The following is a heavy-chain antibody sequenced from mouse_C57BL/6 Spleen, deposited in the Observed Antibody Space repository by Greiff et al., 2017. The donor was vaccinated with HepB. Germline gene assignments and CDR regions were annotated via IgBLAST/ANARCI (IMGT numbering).Heavy chain of an antibody. D-gene: IGHD4-1*02. CDR3: VRGPQLGRGYFDV. J-gene: IGHJ1*03. CDR1: GFSFNTYA. Sequence: EVQLVESGGGLVQPKGSLKLSCAASGFSFNTYAMNWVRQAPGKGLEWVARIRSKSNNYATYYADSVKDRFTISRDDSESMLYLQMNNLKTEDTAMYYCVRGPQLGRGYFDVWGTGTTVTVSS. V-gene: IGHV10-1*01. CDR2: IRSKSNNYAT.